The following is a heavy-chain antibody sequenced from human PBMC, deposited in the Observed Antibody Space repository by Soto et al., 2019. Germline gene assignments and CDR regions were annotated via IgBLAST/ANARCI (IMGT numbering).Heavy chain of an antibody. CDR3: ARTEGYFDY. CDR2: TYYRSRWYN. Sequence: SPTLSLTCAISGDSVSSNSAAWNWISQSPSRGLEWLGRTYYRSRWYNDYAVSVKSRITINPDTSKNQFSLQLKFVTPEDTAVYYCARTEGYFDYWGQGTLVTVSS. V-gene: IGHV6-1*01. J-gene: IGHJ4*02. CDR1: GDSVSSNSAA.